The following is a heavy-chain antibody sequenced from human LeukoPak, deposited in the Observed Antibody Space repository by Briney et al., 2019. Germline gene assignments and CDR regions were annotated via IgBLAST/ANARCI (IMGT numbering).Heavy chain of an antibody. D-gene: IGHD5-18*01. J-gene: IGHJ4*02. CDR1: GGSFSGYY. V-gene: IGHV4-34*01. Sequence: SETLSLTCAVYGGSFSGYYWSWIRQPPGKGLEWIGEINHSGSTNYNPSLKSRVTISVDTSKNQFSLKLSSVTAADTAVYYCARGFAVYSYGYSNYWGQGTLVTVSS. CDR2: INHSGST. CDR3: ARGFAVYSYGYSNY.